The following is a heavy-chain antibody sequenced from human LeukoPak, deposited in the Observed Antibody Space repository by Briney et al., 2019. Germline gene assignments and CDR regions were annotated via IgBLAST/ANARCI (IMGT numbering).Heavy chain of an antibody. J-gene: IGHJ4*02. CDR3: TRMTTGHDY. Sequence: SETLSLTCAVSGVSFDDYYRSWVRQPPGKGLEWIGEINHSGYTNDSPSLKSRVTMSIDTSRKQFSLNLRSVTVADTAVYYCTRMTTGHDYWGKGTLVTVSS. V-gene: IGHV4-34*01. D-gene: IGHD4-17*01. CDR1: GVSFDDYY. CDR2: INHSGYT.